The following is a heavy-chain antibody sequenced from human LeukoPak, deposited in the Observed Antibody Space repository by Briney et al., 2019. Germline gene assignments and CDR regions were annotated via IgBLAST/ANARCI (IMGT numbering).Heavy chain of an antibody. D-gene: IGHD5/OR15-5a*01. J-gene: IGHJ3*02. CDR1: GFTFSSYA. V-gene: IGHV3-23*01. CDR2: ISGSGGST. Sequence: PGGSLRLSCAASGFTFSSYAMSWVRQAPGKGLEWVSAISGSGGSTYYADSVKGRFTISRDSSKNTLYLQMNSLRAEDTAVYYCAKGGYGVYSAFDIWGQGTMVTVSS. CDR3: AKGGYGVYSAFDI.